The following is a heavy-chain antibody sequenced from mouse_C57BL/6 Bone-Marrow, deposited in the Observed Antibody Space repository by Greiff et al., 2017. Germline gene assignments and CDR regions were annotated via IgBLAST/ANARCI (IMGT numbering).Heavy chain of an antibody. V-gene: IGHV5-9*01. Sequence: EVQLVESGGGLVKPGGSLKLSCAASGFTFSCYTMSWVRQTPEKRLAWVATIRGGGGNTYYPDSVKGRFTISRDTAKHTLYLQMSSLRSADTALYYFAIWLRRRRFDYWGQGTTLTVSS. CDR2: IRGGGGNT. D-gene: IGHD2-2*01. CDR1: GFTFSCYT. J-gene: IGHJ2*01. CDR3: AIWLRRRRFDY.